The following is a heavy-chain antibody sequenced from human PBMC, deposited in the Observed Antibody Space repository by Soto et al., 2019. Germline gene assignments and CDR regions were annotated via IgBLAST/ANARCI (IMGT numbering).Heavy chain of an antibody. J-gene: IGHJ4*02. CDR3: ARGVMR. CDR2: IYYRGST. CDR1: GGSISSGGYY. V-gene: IGHV4-31*01. D-gene: IGHD2-21*01. Sequence: QVQLQESGPGLVKPSQTLSLTCTVSGGSISSGGYYWSWIRQHPGQGLEWIGYIYYRGSTYYHPSIRRQVTISVDTAKNQSSLKLSSVTAADTAVYYCARGVMRWGQGTLVTVSS.